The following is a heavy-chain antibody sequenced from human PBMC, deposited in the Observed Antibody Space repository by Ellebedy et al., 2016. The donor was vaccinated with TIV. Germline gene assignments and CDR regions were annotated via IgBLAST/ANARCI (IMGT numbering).Heavy chain of an antibody. CDR3: ARGLNSGDDF. D-gene: IGHD5-12*01. J-gene: IGHJ4*02. V-gene: IGHV3-66*01. Sequence: GESLKISCAASGFSVSNNYMSWVRQAPGKGLEWVSVVYSGGSTYSAESVKGRLTISRDRSKNTLYLQMSSLRVEDTAFYYCARGLNSGDDFWGQGTLVSVSS. CDR1: GFSVSNNY. CDR2: VYSGGST.